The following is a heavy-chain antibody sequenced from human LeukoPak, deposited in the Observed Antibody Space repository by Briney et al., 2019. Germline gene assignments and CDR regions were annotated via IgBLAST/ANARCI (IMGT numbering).Heavy chain of an antibody. V-gene: IGHV1-2*02. CDR3: AREARIAAAHTIRERSDNWFDP. D-gene: IGHD6-13*01. J-gene: IGHJ5*02. CDR2: INPNSGGT. Sequence: GASVKVSCKASGYTFIGYYIHWVRQAPGQGLEWMGWINPNSGGTNYAQKFQGRVTMTTDTSISTAYMELSRLRSDDTAVYYCAREARIAAAHTIRERSDNWFDPWGQGTLVTVSS. CDR1: GYTFIGYY.